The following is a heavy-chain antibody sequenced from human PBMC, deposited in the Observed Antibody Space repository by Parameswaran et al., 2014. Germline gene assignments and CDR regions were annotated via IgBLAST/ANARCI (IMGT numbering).Heavy chain of an antibody. CDR3: ARAPLPDFWSGWSYYYGMDV. J-gene: IGHJ6*02. D-gene: IGHD3-3*01. V-gene: IGHV7-4-1*02. CDR2: INTNTGNP. Sequence: VRQAPGQGLEWMGWINTNTGNPTYAQGFTGRFVFSLDTSVSTAYLQISSLKAEDTAVYYCARAPLPDFWSGWSYYYGMDVWGQGTTVTVSS.